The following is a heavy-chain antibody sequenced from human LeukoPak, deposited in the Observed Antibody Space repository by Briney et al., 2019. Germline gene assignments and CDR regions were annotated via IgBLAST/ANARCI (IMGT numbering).Heavy chain of an antibody. CDR2: ISGSGGRT. D-gene: IGHD4-23*01. V-gene: IGHV3-23*01. Sequence: GGSLRLSCAASGFTFSNYAMSWVRQAPGKGLEWVSGISGSGGRTNYADSVKGRFTISRDNSKNTLYLQMNSLRADDTAVYYCARHKPTVVTDWYFDLWGRGTLVTVSS. CDR1: GFTFSNYA. CDR3: ARHKPTVVTDWYFDL. J-gene: IGHJ2*01.